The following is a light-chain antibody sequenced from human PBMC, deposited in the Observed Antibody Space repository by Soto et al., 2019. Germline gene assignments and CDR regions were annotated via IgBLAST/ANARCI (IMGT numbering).Light chain of an antibody. CDR3: QQYNSYSWT. J-gene: IGKJ1*01. CDR1: QSVNTL. Sequence: EIVMTQSPASLSVSPGETATLSCKTSQSVNTLLAWYQQRPGQAPRLLIYRASTRPTGIPARFSGSGSGTEFTLTISSLQPDDFATYYCQQYNSYSWTFGQGTKVDIK. CDR2: RAS. V-gene: IGKV3-15*01.